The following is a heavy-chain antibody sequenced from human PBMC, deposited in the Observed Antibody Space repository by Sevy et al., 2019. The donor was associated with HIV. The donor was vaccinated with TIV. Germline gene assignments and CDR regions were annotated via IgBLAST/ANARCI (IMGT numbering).Heavy chain of an antibody. CDR2: ISSSSDYK. CDR1: GFTFSAYN. V-gene: IGHV3-21*01. CDR3: ARSIGEGPLRFLECLLPGDY. D-gene: IGHD3-3*01. Sequence: GGSLKLSCAASGFTFSAYNMIWVRRAPGKGLEWVSSISSSSDYKYYADSMKGRFTISRDNAKNSLSLQMDSLRAEETAVYYCARSIGEGPLRFLECLLPGDYWGQGTLVTVSS. J-gene: IGHJ4*02.